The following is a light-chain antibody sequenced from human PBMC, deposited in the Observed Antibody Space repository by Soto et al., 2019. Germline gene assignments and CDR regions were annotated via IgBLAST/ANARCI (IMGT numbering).Light chain of an antibody. J-gene: IGKJ5*01. CDR3: QQRHMWPIT. Sequence: VWTHSPATLSLSPGERATLSCRASQSFRGLLAWYQQKPGQAPRLLIYDAYNRATGIPPRFSGSGSGTDFTLTISSLEPEDSAVYYCQQRHMWPITFGQGTRLEIK. CDR2: DAY. V-gene: IGKV3-11*01. CDR1: QSFRGL.